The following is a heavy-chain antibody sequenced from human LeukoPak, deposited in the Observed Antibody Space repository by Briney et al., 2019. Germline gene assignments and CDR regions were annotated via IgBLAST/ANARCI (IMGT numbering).Heavy chain of an antibody. V-gene: IGHV3-30-3*01. CDR1: GFTFSSYA. Sequence: PGRSLRLSCAASGFTFSSYAIHWVRQAPGRGLEWVAVISYDGNNEYYADSVKGRFTISRDNSKNTLYLQMNSLRAEDTAVYYCARDNSGQVDYWGQGTLVTVSS. D-gene: IGHD2/OR15-2a*01. CDR2: ISYDGNNE. J-gene: IGHJ4*02. CDR3: ARDNSGQVDY.